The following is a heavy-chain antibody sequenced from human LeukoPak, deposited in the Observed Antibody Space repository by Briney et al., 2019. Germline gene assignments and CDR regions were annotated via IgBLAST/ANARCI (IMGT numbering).Heavy chain of an antibody. CDR2: MNPNCGNT. Sequence: GAAVKVSCKASGYTFTSYDINLVRQATGQGLEWMGGMNPNCGNTGYAQTFQGRVTITRNTSISTAYMELSSLSSEDAAVYYCARPANCSSTSCYGYYYGMDVWGQGTTITVSS. V-gene: IGHV1-8*01. D-gene: IGHD2-2*01. CDR1: GYTFTSYD. J-gene: IGHJ6*02. CDR3: ARPANCSSTSCYGYYYGMDV.